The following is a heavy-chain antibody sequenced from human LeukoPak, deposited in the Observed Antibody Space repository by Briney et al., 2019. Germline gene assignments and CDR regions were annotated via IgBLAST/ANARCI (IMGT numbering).Heavy chain of an antibody. V-gene: IGHV4-30-4*01. Sequence: SQTLSLTCTVSGGSISSGDYYWSWIRQPPGKGLEWIGYIYYSGSTYYNPSLKSGVTISVDTSKNQFSLKLSSVTAADTAVYYCARHSTSGWNWFDPWGQGTLVTVSS. D-gene: IGHD6-19*01. CDR2: IYYSGST. CDR3: ARHSTSGWNWFDP. J-gene: IGHJ5*02. CDR1: GGSISSGDYY.